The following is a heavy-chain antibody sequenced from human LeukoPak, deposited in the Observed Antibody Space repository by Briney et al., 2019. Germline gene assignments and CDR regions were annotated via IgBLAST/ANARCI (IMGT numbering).Heavy chain of an antibody. Sequence: WGSLRLSCAASGFTFSSYWMHWVRQAPGKGLVWVSRINSDGSRTTYADSGKGRFTISRDNAKNTLYLEMNSLRAEDTAVYYCARSGGCSGGSCYVDAFDIWGQGTMVTVSS. V-gene: IGHV3-74*01. CDR1: GFTFSSYW. J-gene: IGHJ3*02. CDR3: ARSGGCSGGSCYVDAFDI. D-gene: IGHD2-15*01. CDR2: INSDGSRT.